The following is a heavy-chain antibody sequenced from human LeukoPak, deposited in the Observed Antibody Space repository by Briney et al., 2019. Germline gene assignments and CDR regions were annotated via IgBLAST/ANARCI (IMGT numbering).Heavy chain of an antibody. V-gene: IGHV1-8*01. CDR3: ARRRTYDFWSGYYRVFDY. CDR2: MNPNSGNT. Sequence: GASVKVSCKASGYTFTSYDINWVRQATGQGLEWMGWMNPNSGNTGYAQKFQGRVTMTRNTSIGTAYMELSSLRSEDTAVYYCARRRTYDFWSGYYRVFDYWGQGTLVTVSS. J-gene: IGHJ4*02. CDR1: GYTFTSYD. D-gene: IGHD3-3*01.